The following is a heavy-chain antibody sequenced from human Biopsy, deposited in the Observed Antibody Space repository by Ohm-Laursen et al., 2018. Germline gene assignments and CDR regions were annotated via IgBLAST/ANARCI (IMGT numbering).Heavy chain of an antibody. V-gene: IGHV1-69*01. J-gene: IGHJ5*02. CDR1: GGTFSSYA. CDR3: ARRYCSSTSCSPPFYSWFDP. Sequence: SSVKVSCKVSGGTFSSYAISWVRQAPGQGPEWMGGIIPIFETIDYAPKFQDRVTITADESMRTAYMELSSLKSEDTAVYYCARRYCSSTSCSPPFYSWFDPWGQGTLVTVSS. CDR2: IIPIFETI. D-gene: IGHD2-2*01.